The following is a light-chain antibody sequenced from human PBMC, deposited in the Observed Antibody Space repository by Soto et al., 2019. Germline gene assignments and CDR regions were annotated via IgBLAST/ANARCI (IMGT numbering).Light chain of an antibody. Sequence: QSVLTQPPSASGSPGQSVTISCTGTSSDIGAYNYVSWYQQHPGKAPKLMIHEVSKRPSGVPDSFSGSKSGNTASLTVSGLQAEDEADYYCSSYAGSNDRWVFGGGTKLTVL. CDR1: SSDIGAYNY. CDR3: SSYAGSNDRWV. J-gene: IGLJ3*02. CDR2: EVS. V-gene: IGLV2-8*01.